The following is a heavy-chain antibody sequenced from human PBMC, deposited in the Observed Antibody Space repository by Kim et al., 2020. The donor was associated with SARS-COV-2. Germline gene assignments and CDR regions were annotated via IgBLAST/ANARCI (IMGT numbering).Heavy chain of an antibody. CDR2: IYYSGST. V-gene: IGHV4-30-4*01. D-gene: IGHD1-1*01. J-gene: IGHJ3*02. CDR3: AREGWDYNLAFDI. Sequence: SETLSLTCTVSGGSISSGDYYWSWIRQPPGKGLEWIGYIYYSGSTYYNPSLKSRVTISVDTSKNQFSLKLSSVTAADTAVYYCAREGWDYNLAFDIWGQGTMVTVSS. CDR1: GGSISSGDYY.